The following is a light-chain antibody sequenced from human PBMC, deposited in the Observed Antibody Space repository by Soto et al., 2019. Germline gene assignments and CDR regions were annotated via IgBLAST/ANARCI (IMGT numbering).Light chain of an antibody. V-gene: IGLV1-44*01. CDR1: SSNIGINT. Sequence: QSVLTQPPSASGTPGQRVTISCSGSSSNIGINTVNWYQQLPGTAPKLLIYTNSQRPSGVPDRFSGSKSGTSASLAISGLQSEDEADYYCAAWDDSPNGYVFGAGTKLTVL. CDR2: TNS. J-gene: IGLJ1*01. CDR3: AAWDDSPNGYV.